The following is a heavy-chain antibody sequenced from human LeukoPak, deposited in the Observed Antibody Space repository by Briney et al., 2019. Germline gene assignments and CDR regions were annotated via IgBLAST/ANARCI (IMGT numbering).Heavy chain of an antibody. CDR2: ISGGGGST. CDR3: AKSYDISRFYPY. CDR1: GFTFSTFA. Sequence: PGGSLRLSCAASGFTFSTFAMSWVRQTPGKGLEWVSVISGGGGSTDYADSVKGRFTVSRDNSKNTLYLQMDSLTVEDTAEYYCAKSYDISRFYPYWGQGTLVTVSS. V-gene: IGHV3-23*01. J-gene: IGHJ4*02. D-gene: IGHD3-22*01.